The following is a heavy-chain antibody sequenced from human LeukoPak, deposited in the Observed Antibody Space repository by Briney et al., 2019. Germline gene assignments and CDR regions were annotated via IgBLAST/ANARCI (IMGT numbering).Heavy chain of an antibody. Sequence: KPSETLSLTCAVSGGSISSGGYSWSWIRQPPGKGLEWIGYIYYSGSTYYNPSLKSRGTISVDTSKNQFSLKLSSVTAAETAVYYCARAGDYEGGHHMDVWGKGTTVTVSS. CDR3: ARAGDYEGGHHMDV. D-gene: IGHD4-17*01. J-gene: IGHJ6*03. V-gene: IGHV4-30-4*07. CDR1: GGSISSGGYS. CDR2: IYYSGST.